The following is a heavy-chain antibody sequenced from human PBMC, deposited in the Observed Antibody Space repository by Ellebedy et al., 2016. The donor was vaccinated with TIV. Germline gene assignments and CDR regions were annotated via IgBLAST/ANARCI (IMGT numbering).Heavy chain of an antibody. J-gene: IGHJ5*02. V-gene: IGHV4-39*01. Sequence: GSLRLXCSVSGGSISSNNYYWGWIRQPPGKGLEWIGSFYYSGSTYYNPSLKSRVTISVDTSKNQFSLKLRSVTAADTAVYYCASLSTTVTFDGGWFDPWGQGTLVTVSS. CDR2: FYYSGST. CDR3: ASLSTTVTFDGGWFDP. D-gene: IGHD4-17*01. CDR1: GGSISSNNYY.